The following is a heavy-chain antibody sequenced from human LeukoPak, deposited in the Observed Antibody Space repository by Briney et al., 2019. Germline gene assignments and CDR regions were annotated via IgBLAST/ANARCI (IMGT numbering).Heavy chain of an antibody. D-gene: IGHD1-14*01. CDR3: ARDDRNYYYYGMDV. Sequence: SETLSLTCTVSGGSISSGGYYWSWIRQHPGKGLEWIGYIYYSGSTYYHPSLKSRVTISVDTSKNQFSLKLSSVPAADTAVYYCARDDRNYYYYGMDVWGQGTTVTVS. J-gene: IGHJ6*02. V-gene: IGHV4-31*03. CDR1: GGSISSGGYY. CDR2: IYYSGST.